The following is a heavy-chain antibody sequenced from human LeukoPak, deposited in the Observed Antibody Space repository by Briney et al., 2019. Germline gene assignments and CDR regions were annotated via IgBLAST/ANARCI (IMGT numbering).Heavy chain of an antibody. CDR2: ISSSGGTI. CDR1: GFTFSSYE. Sequence: GGSLRLSCAASGFTFSSYEMNWVRQAPGKGLEWVSYISSSGGTIYYADSVKGRFTISRDNAKNSLYLQMNSLRAEDTAVYYCARVAVVAFDIWGQGTMVTVSS. V-gene: IGHV3-48*03. CDR3: ARVAVVAFDI. J-gene: IGHJ3*02. D-gene: IGHD2-21*01.